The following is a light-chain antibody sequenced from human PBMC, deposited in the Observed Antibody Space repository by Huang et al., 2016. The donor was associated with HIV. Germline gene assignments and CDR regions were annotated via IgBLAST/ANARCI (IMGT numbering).Light chain of an antibody. CDR1: QGIANY. CDR3: QKYHSAPFT. CDR2: AAS. V-gene: IGKV1-27*01. J-gene: IGKJ3*01. Sequence: DIQMTQSPSSLSASVGDRVTITCRASQGIANYLAWYQKKPGKVPKLLIYAASTFQSGVPSRLSGSGSGTDFTLTISSLQPEDVATYYCQKYHSAPFTFGPGTKVDIK.